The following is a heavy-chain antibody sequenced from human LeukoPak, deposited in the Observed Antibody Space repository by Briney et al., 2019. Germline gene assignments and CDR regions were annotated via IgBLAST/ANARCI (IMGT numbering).Heavy chain of an antibody. Sequence: SVKVSCKASGGTFSSYAISWVRQAPGQGLEWMGGIIPIFGTANYAQKFQGRVTITTDESTSTAYMELSSLRSEDTAVYYCARDLRVDYYDSSGYPGAFDIWGQGTMVTVSS. J-gene: IGHJ3*02. V-gene: IGHV1-69*05. CDR1: GGTFSSYA. CDR3: ARDLRVDYYDSSGYPGAFDI. CDR2: IIPIFGTA. D-gene: IGHD3-22*01.